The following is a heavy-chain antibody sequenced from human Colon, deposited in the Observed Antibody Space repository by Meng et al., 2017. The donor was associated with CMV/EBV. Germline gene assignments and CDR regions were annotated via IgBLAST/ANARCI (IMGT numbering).Heavy chain of an antibody. D-gene: IGHD3-22*01. CDR2: IYPGDSDS. CDR3: ARLRLRGSGSHPFDP. J-gene: IGHJ5*02. Sequence: GESLKISCQGSGYNFANYWIGWVRQMPGEGLEWMGMIYPGDSDSRYSPSFDGQVTFSADVSISTAYLQWSSLMASDTAMYFCARLRLRGSGSHPFDPWGQGTRVTVSS. CDR1: GYNFANYW. V-gene: IGHV5-51*01.